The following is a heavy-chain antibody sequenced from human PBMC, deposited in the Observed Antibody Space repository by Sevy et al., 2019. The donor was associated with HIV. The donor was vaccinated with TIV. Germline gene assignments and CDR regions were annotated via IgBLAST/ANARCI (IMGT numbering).Heavy chain of an antibody. V-gene: IGHV4-39*01. CDR2: GYFTGST. CDR1: GGSISSSTYY. CDR3: ARLGGLRFFDWSSLNYFDY. D-gene: IGHD3-9*01. Sequence: SETLSLTCSVSGGSISSSTYYWGWIRQPPGRGLEWIGSGYFTGSTYYNPSLKSRVTISVDTSKNEFSLKVNSVTAADTAVYYCARLGGLRFFDWSSLNYFDYWGQGTLVTVSS. J-gene: IGHJ4*02.